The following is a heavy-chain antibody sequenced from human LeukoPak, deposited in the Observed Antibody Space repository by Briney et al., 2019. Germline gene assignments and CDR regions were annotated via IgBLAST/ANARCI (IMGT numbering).Heavy chain of an antibody. J-gene: IGHJ4*02. V-gene: IGHV1-18*01. Sequence: ASVKVSCKASGYTFSSYGISWVRQAPGQGREGMGWMSAYNGNTNHAQKLQGRVTMTTDTSKSTAFMELRSLSSDDTAVYYCARVWSLYYGSGRRGDYWGQGTLVTVSS. CDR1: GYTFSSYG. CDR3: ARVWSLYYGSGRRGDY. D-gene: IGHD3-10*01. CDR2: MSAYNGNT.